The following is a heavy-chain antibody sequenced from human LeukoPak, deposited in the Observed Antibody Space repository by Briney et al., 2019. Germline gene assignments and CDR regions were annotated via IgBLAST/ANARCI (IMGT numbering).Heavy chain of an antibody. CDR3: ARDRGYSTFDY. CDR1: AFTFCNYW. D-gene: IGHD4-23*01. V-gene: IGHV3-7*01. CDR2: IKEDGSEI. Sequence: GSLRLSCAAFAFTFCNYWMSWVRQAPGRGLEWVANIKEDGSEINYVASVKSGFTISRDNAKNSLYLQMNSLRVDDTAVYYCARDRGYSTFDYWGQGTLVTVSS. J-gene: IGHJ4*02.